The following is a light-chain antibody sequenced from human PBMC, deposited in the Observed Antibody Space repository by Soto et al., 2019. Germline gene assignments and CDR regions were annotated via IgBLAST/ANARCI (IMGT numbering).Light chain of an antibody. V-gene: IGLV2-8*01. CDR2: EVN. CDR3: CSYAGSSTHVV. CDR1: SSDVGGYNY. J-gene: IGLJ2*01. Sequence: QSALTQPPSASGSPGQSVAISCTGTSSDVGGYNYVSWYQQHPGKAPKLMIYEVNKRPSGVPDRFSGSKSGNTASLTVSGLQAEDEADYYCCSYAGSSTHVVFGGGTQLTVL.